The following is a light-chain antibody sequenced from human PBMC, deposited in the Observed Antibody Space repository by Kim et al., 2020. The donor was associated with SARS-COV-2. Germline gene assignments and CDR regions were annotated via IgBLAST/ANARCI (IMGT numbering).Light chain of an antibody. J-gene: IGLJ1*01. V-gene: IGLV3-19*01. CDR1: SLRTYY. CDR2: GNN. CDR3: HSRDKSGNHLHV. Sequence: LGQTLRITCQGDSLRTYYVSWYQQKPGQAPLLVIYGNNYRPSGISDRFSGSHSDSTSTLTITGAQAEDEADYYCHSRDKSGNHLHVFGGGTKVTVL.